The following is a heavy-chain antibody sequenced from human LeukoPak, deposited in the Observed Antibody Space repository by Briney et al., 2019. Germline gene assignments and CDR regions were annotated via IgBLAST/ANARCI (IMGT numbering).Heavy chain of an antibody. D-gene: IGHD2-15*01. V-gene: IGHV3-66*01. CDR2: IYAGGTT. CDR3: ARSASYCCGGRWYVGYFDC. Sequence: GGSLRLSCAASGFTVSRNYMSWVRQAPGKGLEWVSVIYAGGTTYYADSVKGRLTISRDNSESTLYLQMNSLRAEDTAVYYFARSASYCCGGRWYVGYFDCWGQGPLVTVSS. J-gene: IGHJ4*02. CDR1: GFTVSRNY.